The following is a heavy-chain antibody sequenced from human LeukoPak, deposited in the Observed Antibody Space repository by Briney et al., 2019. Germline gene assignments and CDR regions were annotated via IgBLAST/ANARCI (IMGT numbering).Heavy chain of an antibody. Sequence: ASVKVSCRAAGYTFTNYVIHWGRQAPGQRPEWMGWINAGNGDTKYSHHFQSRVTITRDTSASTAYMEMRCLTYEATSLYYCARDDCGDTCYPGGYWGQGTLVTVSS. D-gene: IGHD2-21*01. CDR2: INAGNGDT. V-gene: IGHV1-3*01. CDR1: GYTFTNYV. J-gene: IGHJ4*02. CDR3: ARDDCGDTCYPGGY.